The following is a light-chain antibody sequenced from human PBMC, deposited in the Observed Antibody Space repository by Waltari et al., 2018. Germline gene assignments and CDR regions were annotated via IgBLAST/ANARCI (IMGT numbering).Light chain of an antibody. CDR1: ESISSY. Sequence: DIQLTQSPSSLSASVGDSVPITCRASESISSYLSWYQQKPGEAPKLLIYTASSLEGGVPSRFSGSGSGTDYTLTISNLQPEDFATYYCHQIYSTLGDTFGQGTKLEIK. V-gene: IGKV1-39*01. J-gene: IGKJ2*01. CDR3: HQIYSTLGDT. CDR2: TAS.